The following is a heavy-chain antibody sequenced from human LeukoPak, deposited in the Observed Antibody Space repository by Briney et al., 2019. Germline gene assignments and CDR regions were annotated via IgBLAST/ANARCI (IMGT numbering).Heavy chain of an antibody. V-gene: IGHV3-23*01. D-gene: IGHD5/OR15-5a*01. Sequence: GGSLRLSCAASGFTFSSYAMSWVRQAPGKGLEWVSAISGSGGSTYYADSVKGRFTISRDNSKNTLFLQMSSLRAEDTAVYYCAKESRPAVDGLDVWGQGTTVTVSS. CDR1: GFTFSSYA. CDR3: AKESRPAVDGLDV. J-gene: IGHJ6*02. CDR2: ISGSGGST.